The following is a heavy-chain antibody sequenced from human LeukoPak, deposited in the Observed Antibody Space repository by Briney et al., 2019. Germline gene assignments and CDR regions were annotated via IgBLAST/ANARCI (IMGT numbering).Heavy chain of an antibody. CDR3: ASTWGYCSSTSCYAIDY. V-gene: IGHV3-23*01. CDR1: EFTFSSYA. D-gene: IGHD2-2*01. Sequence: SGGSLRLSCAASEFTFSSYAMNWVRQAPGKGLEWVSAISGSGGSTYYADSVKGRFTISRDNSKNTLYLQMNSLRAEDTAVYYCASTWGYCSSTSCYAIDYWGQGTLVTVSS. J-gene: IGHJ4*02. CDR2: ISGSGGST.